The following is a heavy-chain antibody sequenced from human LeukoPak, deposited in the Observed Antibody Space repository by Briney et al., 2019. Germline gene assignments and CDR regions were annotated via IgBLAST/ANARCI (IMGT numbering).Heavy chain of an antibody. D-gene: IGHD5-18*01. V-gene: IGHV3-30*02. CDR1: GLTFSSYG. CDR2: IRYDGSNK. CDR3: AKFSSDTAMVPDY. J-gene: IGHJ4*02. Sequence: GGSLRLSCAASGLTFSSYGMHWVRQAPGKGLEWVAFIRYDGSNKYYADSVKGRFTISRDNSKNTLYLQMNSLRAEDTAVYYCAKFSSDTAMVPDYWGQGTLVTVSS.